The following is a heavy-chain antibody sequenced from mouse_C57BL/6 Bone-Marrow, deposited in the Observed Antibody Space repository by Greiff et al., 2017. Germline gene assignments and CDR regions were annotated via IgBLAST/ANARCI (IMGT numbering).Heavy chain of an antibody. CDR2: INPSSGYT. V-gene: IGHV1-4*01. J-gene: IGHJ2*01. CDR1: GYTFTSYT. Sequence: QVQLKESGAELARPGASVKMSCKASGYTFTSYTMHWVKQRPGQGLEWIGYINPSSGYTKYNQKFKDKATLTADKSYSTAYMQLSRLTSDDSAVYYCARGRLRRVFDYWGQGTTLTVSS. CDR3: ARGRLRRVFDY. D-gene: IGHD2-4*01.